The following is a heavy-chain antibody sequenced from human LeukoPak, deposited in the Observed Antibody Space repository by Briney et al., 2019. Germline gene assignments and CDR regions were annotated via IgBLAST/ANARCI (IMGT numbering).Heavy chain of an antibody. CDR2: IHDSASP. Sequence: KSSETLSLTCTLSGDSLCKYYSRWIRQPPREGRECVAYIHDSASPNYNPSLHSRVTISVDTSKNQFSLKLSSVAAAGTAVYYCARGGISGSDAHHWFDPWGQGTLVTVSS. CDR1: GDSLCKYY. D-gene: IGHD6-13*01. V-gene: IGHV4-4*08. J-gene: IGHJ5*02. CDR3: ARGGISGSDAHHWFDP.